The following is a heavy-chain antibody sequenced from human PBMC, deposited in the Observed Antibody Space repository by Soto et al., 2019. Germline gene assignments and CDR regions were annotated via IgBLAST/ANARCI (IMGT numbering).Heavy chain of an antibody. CDR3: ARRRAWNAAFAF. CDR1: GYNFTTYW. J-gene: IGHJ4*02. D-gene: IGHD1-1*01. Sequence: PGESLKISCKASGYNFTTYWIGWVRQMPGKGLELMGVIYPADSDTRYRPPFQGQVTFSADKSLTTAYLQWNSLKASDTAKYSWARRRAWNAAFAFGGQGTLVTSPQ. V-gene: IGHV5-51*01. CDR2: IYPADSDT.